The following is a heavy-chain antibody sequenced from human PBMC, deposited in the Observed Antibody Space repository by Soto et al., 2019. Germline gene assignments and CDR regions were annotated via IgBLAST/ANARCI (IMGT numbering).Heavy chain of an antibody. V-gene: IGHV1-46*01. J-gene: IGHJ4*02. CDR3: ARGAIYDSSGYYSGGLDY. CDR2: INPSGGST. CDR1: GYTFTSYY. D-gene: IGHD3-22*01. Sequence: QVQLVQSGAEVKKPGASVKVSCKASGYTFTSYYMHWVRQAPGQGLEWMGIINPSGGSTSYAQKFQGGVTMTRDTSTSTVYMELSSLRSEDTAVYYCARGAIYDSSGYYSGGLDYWGQGTLVTVSS.